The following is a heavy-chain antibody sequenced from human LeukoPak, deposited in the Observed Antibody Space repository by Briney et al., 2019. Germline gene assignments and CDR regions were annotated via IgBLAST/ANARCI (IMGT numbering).Heavy chain of an antibody. Sequence: PGGSLRLSCAASGFTFSNFWMSWVRQAPGKGREWVASIKDDGNEKYFVDSVKGRFTVSRDNAKNSLYLQMNRLRAEDTAVYYCASSWEIGMITFDCWGQGTLVTVSS. J-gene: IGHJ5*01. CDR3: ASSWEIGMITFDC. CDR2: IKDDGNEK. D-gene: IGHD3-16*01. CDR1: GFTFSNFW. V-gene: IGHV3-7*01.